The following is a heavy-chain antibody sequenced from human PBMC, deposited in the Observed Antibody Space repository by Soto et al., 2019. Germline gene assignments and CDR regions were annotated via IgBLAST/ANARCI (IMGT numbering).Heavy chain of an antibody. CDR2: TSYDGTNK. Sequence: PRGSLRLSCEVSGFTFSTHGMHWVRQAPGKGLEWVAGTSYDGTNKYYARSVQGRFTISRENSMKTLYLQMNSLRTEDTAVYYCAKDLSGARWYYDALDVWGQGTTVTVSS. J-gene: IGHJ6*02. V-gene: IGHV3-30*18. CDR3: AKDLSGARWYYDALDV. D-gene: IGHD2-15*01. CDR1: GFTFSTHG.